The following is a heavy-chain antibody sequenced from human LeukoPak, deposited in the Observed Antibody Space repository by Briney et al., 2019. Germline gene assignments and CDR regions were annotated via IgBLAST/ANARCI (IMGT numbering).Heavy chain of an antibody. D-gene: IGHD3-22*01. CDR1: GFTFSTYW. Sequence: GGSLRLSCAASGFTFSTYWMTWVRQAPGKGLEWVANIKRDRSEKYYVDSVKGRFTISRDNAKNSLYLQMSSLRAEDTAVYYCARSGYYYDSSYMDVWGKGTTVTVSS. CDR3: ARSGYYYDSSYMDV. CDR2: IKRDRSEK. J-gene: IGHJ6*03. V-gene: IGHV3-7*01.